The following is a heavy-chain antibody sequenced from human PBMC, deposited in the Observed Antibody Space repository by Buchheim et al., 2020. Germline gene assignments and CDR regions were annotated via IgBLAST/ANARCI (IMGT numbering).Heavy chain of an antibody. D-gene: IGHD4-23*01. CDR3: ATDLRGGYFDF. CDR1: GDTLSTYA. V-gene: IGHV1-69*06. J-gene: IGHJ4*02. Sequence: QVLLVQSGAEMKKPGSSVKVSCMASGDTLSTYAITWVRQAPGQGLQWMGGIIPILGTTTYSQKFRGRVTITADKSTSTANMELSRLTSEDMAIYYCATDLRGGYFDFWGQGTL. CDR2: IIPILGTT.